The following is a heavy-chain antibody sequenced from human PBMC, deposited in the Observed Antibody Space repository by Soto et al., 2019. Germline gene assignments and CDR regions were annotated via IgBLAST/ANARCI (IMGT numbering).Heavy chain of an antibody. Sequence: GGSLRLSCVASGFNFGDYSMNWVRQAPGKGLEWVASISSRDTFIQYGDSVKGRFTISRDNARNALYLQMNSLRAEDTAVYYCASDRFRGTYYLRGVTYFFEEWGQGAPVTVSS. CDR1: GFNFGDYS. J-gene: IGHJ4*02. V-gene: IGHV3-21*04. D-gene: IGHD1-26*01. CDR3: ASDRFRGTYYLRGVTYFFEE. CDR2: ISSRDTFI.